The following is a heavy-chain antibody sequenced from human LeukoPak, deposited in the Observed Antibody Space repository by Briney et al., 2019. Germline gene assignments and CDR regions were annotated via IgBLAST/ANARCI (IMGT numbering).Heavy chain of an antibody. CDR3: AKDGSAVAD. Sequence: GRSLRLSCAASGFTLSSYAMSWVRQAPGKGPEWVSAISGSGGSTYYADSVKGRFTISRDNSKNTLYMQMNSLRAEDTAVYYCAKDGSAVADWGQGTLVTVSS. J-gene: IGHJ4*02. CDR1: GFTLSSYA. V-gene: IGHV3-23*01. D-gene: IGHD6-19*01. CDR2: ISGSGGST.